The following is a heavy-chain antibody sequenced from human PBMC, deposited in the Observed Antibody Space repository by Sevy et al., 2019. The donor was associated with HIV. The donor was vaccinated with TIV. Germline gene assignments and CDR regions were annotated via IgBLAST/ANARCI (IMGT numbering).Heavy chain of an antibody. CDR3: AREPDRGIVVVTANALDY. V-gene: IGHV3-7*01. J-gene: IGHJ4*02. Sequence: GGSLRLSCAASGFTFSSYWMSWVRHAPGKGLEWVANIKQDGSGKYYVDSVKSRFTISRDNVKNSLYRQMNGVRAEDTGVYYCAREPDRGIVVVTANALDYWGQGTLVTVSS. CDR2: IKQDGSGK. CDR1: GFTFSSYW. D-gene: IGHD2-21*02.